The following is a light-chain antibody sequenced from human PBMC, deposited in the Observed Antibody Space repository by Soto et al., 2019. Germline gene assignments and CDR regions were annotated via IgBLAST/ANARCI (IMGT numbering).Light chain of an antibody. Sequence: PGERVTLSCRASQRVSSSYLTWYQQKPGQAPRLLIYGASTRATSIPARFSGSGSGTDFTLTISSLQPEDFAVYYCQQDYNLPVTFGQGTRLEIK. V-gene: IGKV3D-7*01. J-gene: IGKJ5*01. CDR2: GAS. CDR3: QQDYNLPVT. CDR1: QRVSSSY.